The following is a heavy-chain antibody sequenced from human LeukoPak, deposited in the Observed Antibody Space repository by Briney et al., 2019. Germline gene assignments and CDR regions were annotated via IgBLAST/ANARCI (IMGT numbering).Heavy chain of an antibody. D-gene: IGHD6-19*01. CDR3: ARDEGSGWYDNFDY. V-gene: IGHV1-2*02. CDR2: INPNSGGT. J-gene: IGHJ4*02. CDR1: GYTFTGYY. Sequence: ASVKVSCKASGYTFTGYYMHWVRQAPGQGLEWMGWINPNSGGTNYAQKFQGRVTMTTDTSTSTAYMELRSLRSDDTAVYYCARDEGSGWYDNFDYWGQGTLVTVSS.